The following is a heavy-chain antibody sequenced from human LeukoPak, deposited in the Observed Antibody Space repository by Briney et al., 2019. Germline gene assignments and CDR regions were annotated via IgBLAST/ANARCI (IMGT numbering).Heavy chain of an antibody. J-gene: IGHJ4*02. V-gene: IGHV4-4*07. Sequence: PSETLSLTCSVSGGSISRYYWSWIRQPAGKGMEWIGRIYSSGSTDYNPSLKSRVTLSVDTSKNQFSLKLSSVIAADTAVYYCARGARGYSYGWGQGTRVTVSS. CDR3: ARGARGYSYG. D-gene: IGHD5-18*01. CDR2: IYSSGST. CDR1: GGSISRYY.